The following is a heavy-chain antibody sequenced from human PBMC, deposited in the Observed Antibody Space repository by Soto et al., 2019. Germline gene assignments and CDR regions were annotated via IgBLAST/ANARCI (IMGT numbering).Heavy chain of an antibody. CDR2: SRDKVHSHTT. V-gene: IGHV3-72*01. CDR3: PRGVVSTGYFDY. CDR1: GFTFSDHY. Sequence: EVQLAESGGGLVQPGGSLRLSCAASGFTFSDHYMDWVRQAPGKGLEWVGRSRDKVHSHTTEYAASVKGRFTISRGDSENSLYLQMNSLKTEETAVYYCPRGVVSTGYFDYWGQGTLVTVSS. D-gene: IGHD5-12*01. J-gene: IGHJ4*02.